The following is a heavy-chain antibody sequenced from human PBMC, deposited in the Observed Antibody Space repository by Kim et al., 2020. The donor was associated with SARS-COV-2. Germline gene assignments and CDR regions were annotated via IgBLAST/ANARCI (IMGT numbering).Heavy chain of an antibody. Sequence: GGSLRLSCAASGFTFSSYAMHWVRQAPGKGLEWVAVISYDGSNKYYADSVKGRFTISRDNSKNTLYLQMNSLRAEDTAVYYCARERRDSSSSYYFDYWGQGTLVTVSS. V-gene: IGHV3-30*04. D-gene: IGHD6-13*01. CDR1: GFTFSSYA. CDR2: ISYDGSNK. CDR3: ARERRDSSSSYYFDY. J-gene: IGHJ4*02.